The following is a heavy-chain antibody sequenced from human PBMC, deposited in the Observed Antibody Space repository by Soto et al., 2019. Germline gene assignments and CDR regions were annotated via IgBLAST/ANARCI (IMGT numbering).Heavy chain of an antibody. CDR1: GGSFSGYY. CDR2: INHSGST. J-gene: IGHJ4*02. Sequence: PSETLSLTCAVYGGSFSGYYWSWIRQPPGKGVEWIGEINHSGSTNYNPSHKSRVTISVDTSKNQFSLKLSSVTAADTAVYYCARGVVTEDVKGSYRYVGNYYFDYWGQGTLVTVSS. CDR3: ARGVVTEDVKGSYRYVGNYYFDY. V-gene: IGHV4-34*01. D-gene: IGHD3-16*02.